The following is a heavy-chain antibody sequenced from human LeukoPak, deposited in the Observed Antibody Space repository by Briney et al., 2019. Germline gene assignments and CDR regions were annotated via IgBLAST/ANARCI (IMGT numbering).Heavy chain of an antibody. CDR3: ARPIVATNLDY. Sequence: GGSLRLSCAASGITLSSFWMSWVRQAPGKGLEWVANIKQDGSEKYYVDSVKGRFTISRDNAKNSLYLQMNSLRAEDMAVYYCARPIVATNLDYWGQGTLVTVSS. D-gene: IGHD5-12*01. J-gene: IGHJ4*02. V-gene: IGHV3-7*05. CDR2: IKQDGSEK. CDR1: GITLSSFW.